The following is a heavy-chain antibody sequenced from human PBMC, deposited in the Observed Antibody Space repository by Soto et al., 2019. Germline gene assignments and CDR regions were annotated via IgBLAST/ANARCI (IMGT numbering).Heavy chain of an antibody. Sequence: QVQVVESGGGVVQPGRSLRLSCAASGFTFSTYAMHWVRQAPGKGLEWVAVISYDGSNEYYVDSVKGRFTISRDNSKNTLXLQMNSLREEXXXXXXXXRGSAGHYNXXXXXDWGQG. D-gene: IGHD6-25*01. V-gene: IGHV3-30-3*01. CDR1: GFTFSTYA. CDR2: ISYDGSNE. CDR3: XRGSAGHYNXXXXXD. J-gene: IGHJ4*02.